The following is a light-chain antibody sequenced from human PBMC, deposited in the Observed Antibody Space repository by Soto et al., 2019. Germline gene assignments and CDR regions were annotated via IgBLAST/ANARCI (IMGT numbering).Light chain of an antibody. CDR1: QILLHSYGYNY. V-gene: IGKV2-28*01. J-gene: IGKJ5*01. CDR3: MQALQTPIT. Sequence: DIVMTQSPLSLPVTPGEPASISCRSSQILLHSYGYNYVDWYLQKPGQSPQLLIYLGSNRASGVPDRFSGSGSGTDFTLKISRVEAEDVGVYYCMQALQTPITFGQGTRLEI. CDR2: LGS.